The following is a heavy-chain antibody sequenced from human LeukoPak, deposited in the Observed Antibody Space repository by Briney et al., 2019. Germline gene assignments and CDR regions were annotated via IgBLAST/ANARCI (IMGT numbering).Heavy chain of an antibody. Sequence: SETLSLTCTVSGYSISSGYYWGWIRPPPGKGLEWIGSIYHSGSTYYNPSLKSRVTISVDTSKNQFSLKLSSVTAADTAVYYCARDGNALWGQGTLVTVSS. D-gene: IGHD1-1*01. CDR2: IYHSGST. J-gene: IGHJ4*02. CDR1: GYSISSGYY. CDR3: ARDGNAL. V-gene: IGHV4-38-2*02.